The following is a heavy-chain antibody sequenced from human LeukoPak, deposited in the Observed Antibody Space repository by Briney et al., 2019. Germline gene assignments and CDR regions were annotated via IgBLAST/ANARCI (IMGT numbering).Heavy chain of an antibody. CDR1: GFTFSSYG. CDR3: AKRGIDGYDYYY. CDR2: ISYDGSNK. J-gene: IGHJ4*02. Sequence: AGGSLXLSCAASGFTFSSYGMHWVRQAPGKGLEWVAVISYDGSNKYYADSVKGRFTISRDNSKNTLYLQMNSLRAEDTAVYYCAKRGIDGYDYYYWGQGTLVTVSS. D-gene: IGHD5-12*01. V-gene: IGHV3-30*18.